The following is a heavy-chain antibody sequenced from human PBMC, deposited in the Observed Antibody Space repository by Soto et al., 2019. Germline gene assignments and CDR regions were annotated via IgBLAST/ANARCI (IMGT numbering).Heavy chain of an antibody. J-gene: IGHJ6*02. CDR1: GGSYICYS. V-gene: IGHV4-34*01. Sequence: PSATLSLTCAFYGGSYICYSWNWIRQLPGKGLQYIGEINHIGSTTYNPTLKSRVTISVDTSKIQFSLEPTSVTAADTGVYYCAYAMDVWSQGTTVTVS. CDR3: AYAMDV. CDR2: INHIGST.